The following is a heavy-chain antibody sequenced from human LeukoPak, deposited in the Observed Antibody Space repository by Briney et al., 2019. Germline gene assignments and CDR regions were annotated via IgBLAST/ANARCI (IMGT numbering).Heavy chain of an antibody. D-gene: IGHD5-12*01. CDR2: INPGSGST. Sequence: ASVKLSCKASGYTFTSYYIHWVRQAPGQGLEWMGIINPGSGSTTYAQKFQGRVTMTRDTSTSTVYMELSSLRSEDTAVYYCARGGSAPYWGQGTLVTASS. V-gene: IGHV1-46*01. CDR3: ARGGSAPY. CDR1: GYTFTSYY. J-gene: IGHJ4*02.